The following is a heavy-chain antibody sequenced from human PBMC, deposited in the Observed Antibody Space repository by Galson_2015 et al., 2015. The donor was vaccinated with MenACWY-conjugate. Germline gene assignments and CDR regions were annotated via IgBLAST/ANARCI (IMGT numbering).Heavy chain of an antibody. D-gene: IGHD6-19*01. CDR3: ATDRPAVPGRNIQH. J-gene: IGHJ1*01. CDR2: ISYDGSTS. Sequence: SLRLSCAASAFTFSGHAMHWVRQAPGKGLEWVSVISYDGSTSYYSDSVKGRFTISRDNSNNTLYLQLNSPRLADTALYYCATDRPAVPGRNIQHWGQGTLVTVSS. CDR1: AFTFSGHA. V-gene: IGHV3-30*04.